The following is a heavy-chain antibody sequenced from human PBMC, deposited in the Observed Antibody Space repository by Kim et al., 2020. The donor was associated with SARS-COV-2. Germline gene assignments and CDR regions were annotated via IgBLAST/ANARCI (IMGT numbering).Heavy chain of an antibody. J-gene: IGHJ6*02. V-gene: IGHV3-23*01. Sequence: GGSLRLSCAASGFTFSSYAMSWVRQAPGKGLEWVSAISGSGGSTYYADSVKGRFTISRDNSKNTLYLQMNSLRAEDTAVYYCAKTESGVSRYSSGWYEYYYYGMDVWGQGTTVTVSS. CDR1: GFTFSSYA. D-gene: IGHD6-19*01. CDR3: AKTESGVSRYSSGWYEYYYYGMDV. CDR2: ISGSGGST.